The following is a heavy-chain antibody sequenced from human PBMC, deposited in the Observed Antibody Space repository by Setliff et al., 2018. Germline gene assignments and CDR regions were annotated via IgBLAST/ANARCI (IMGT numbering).Heavy chain of an antibody. CDR1: GFTFSGYY. CDR2: ISSSSSYI. J-gene: IGHJ6*03. Sequence: RLSCAASGFTFSGYYMQWVRQAPGKGLELVSSISSSSSYIYYADSVKGRFTISRDNAKNSLYLQMNSLRAEDTAVYYCARWYSSGWAYYYYYYMDVWGKGTTVTVSS. CDR3: ARWYSSGWAYYYYYYMDV. V-gene: IGHV3-21*01. D-gene: IGHD6-19*01.